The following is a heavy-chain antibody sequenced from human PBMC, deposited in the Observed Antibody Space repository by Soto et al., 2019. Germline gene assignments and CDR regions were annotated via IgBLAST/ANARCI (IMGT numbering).Heavy chain of an antibody. Sequence: QVQLVESGGGVVQPGRSLRLSCAASGFTFSSYGMHWVRQAPGKGLEWVAVISYDGSNKYYADSVKGRFTISRDNSKNTLYLQMNSLRAEDTAVYYCATDRSGYSYGRLFDYWGQGTLVTVSS. V-gene: IGHV3-30*03. CDR2: ISYDGSNK. D-gene: IGHD5-18*01. J-gene: IGHJ4*02. CDR1: GFTFSSYG. CDR3: ATDRSGYSYGRLFDY.